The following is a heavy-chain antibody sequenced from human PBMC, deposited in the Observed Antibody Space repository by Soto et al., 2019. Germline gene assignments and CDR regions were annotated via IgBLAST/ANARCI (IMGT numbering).Heavy chain of an antibody. V-gene: IGHV2-5*02. J-gene: IGHJ4*02. CDR1: GFSLSTYGMG. CDR2: LYWDDDK. D-gene: IGHD2-21*01. CDR3: APVFWRGINPYFDY. Sequence: QITLKESGPTLVKPTQTLTLTCTFSGFSLSTYGMGMGWIRQPPGKAPEWLSVLYWDDDKRYSPSLKSRLTIPPDPSKGPVVLTMTAVHPVDAATYYCAPVFWRGINPYFDYRGQAALVSVSS.